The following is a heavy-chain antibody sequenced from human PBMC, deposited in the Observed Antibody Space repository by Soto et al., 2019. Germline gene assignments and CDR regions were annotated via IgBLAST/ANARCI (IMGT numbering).Heavy chain of an antibody. D-gene: IGHD1-26*01. Sequence: VQLVESGGGLEQPGRSLRLSCAGSGFTFDDYALHWVRQVPRKGLEWVSGISWNGKEIGYADSVKGRFIVSRDNATNSLYLQLNSLRVEDTALYFCVKDSSWEPRILDFWGQGTRVTVSS. CDR2: ISWNGKEI. V-gene: IGHV3-9*01. CDR3: VKDSSWEPRILDF. CDR1: GFTFDDYA. J-gene: IGHJ3*01.